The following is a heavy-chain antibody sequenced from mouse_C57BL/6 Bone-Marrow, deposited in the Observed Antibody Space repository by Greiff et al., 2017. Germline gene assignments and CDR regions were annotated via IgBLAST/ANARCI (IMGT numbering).Heavy chain of an antibody. CDR3: TRGYYGSSGYAMDY. V-gene: IGHV1-15*01. CDR1: GYTFTDYE. D-gene: IGHD1-1*01. J-gene: IGHJ4*01. CDR2: IDPETGGT. Sequence: QVQLQQSGAELVRPGASVTLSCKASGYTFTDYEMHWVKQTPVHGLEWIGAIDPETGGTAYNQKFKGKAILTADKSSSTAYMELRSLTSEDSAVYYYTRGYYGSSGYAMDYWGQGTSVTVSS.